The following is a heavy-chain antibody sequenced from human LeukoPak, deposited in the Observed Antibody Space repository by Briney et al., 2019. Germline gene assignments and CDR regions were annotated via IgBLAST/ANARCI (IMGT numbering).Heavy chain of an antibody. V-gene: IGHV3-48*01. J-gene: IGHJ4*02. D-gene: IGHD2-15*01. CDR3: AREYCSGGSCYGNLDH. CDR2: ISSAGGVI. Sequence: PGGSLRLSCAASGFIFRIYSINWVRQAPGKGLEWVSFISSAGGVIYYADSVKGRFTISRDNAKNSLYLQMNSLRVEDTAVYYCAREYCSGGSCYGNLDHWGQGTPVTVSS. CDR1: GFIFRIYS.